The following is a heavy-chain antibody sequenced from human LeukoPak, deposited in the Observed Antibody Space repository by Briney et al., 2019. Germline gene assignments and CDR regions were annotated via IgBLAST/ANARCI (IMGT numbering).Heavy chain of an antibody. CDR1: GFXFSSYE. Sequence: GGSLRLSCAASGFXFSSYEMKWVRQAPGKGLEWVSYISSSGRTIYYADSVKGRFTISRDNAKNSLYLQMNSLRAEDTAVYYCARGGYYDSSGYPLFNWGQGTLVTVSS. CDR3: ARGGYYDSSGYPLFN. V-gene: IGHV3-48*03. D-gene: IGHD3-22*01. J-gene: IGHJ4*02. CDR2: ISSSGRTI.